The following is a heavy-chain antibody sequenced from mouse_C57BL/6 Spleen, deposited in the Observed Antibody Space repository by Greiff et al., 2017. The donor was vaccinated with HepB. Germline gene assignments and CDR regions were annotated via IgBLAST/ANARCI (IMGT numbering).Heavy chain of an antibody. CDR2: IYPGDGDT. V-gene: IGHV1-82*01. CDR1: GYAFSSSW. Sequence: QVQLQQSGPELVKPGASVKISCKASGYAFSSSWMNWVKQRPGKGLEWIGRIYPGDGDTNYNGKFKGKATLTADKSSSTAYMQLSSLTSEDSAVYFCARENYGNYGFAYWGQGTLVTVSA. D-gene: IGHD2-1*01. CDR3: ARENYGNYGFAY. J-gene: IGHJ3*01.